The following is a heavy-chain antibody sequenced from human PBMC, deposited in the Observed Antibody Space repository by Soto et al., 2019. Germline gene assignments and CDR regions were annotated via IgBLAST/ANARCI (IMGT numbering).Heavy chain of an antibody. Sequence: QVQLVQSGAEVKKPGAPVTVSCKASGYTFTCYGISWVRLAPGQAFERRGGISADNGNTNYAQKLQGRVNMTTDTYTSTAYMELRRQSSDDRAVYYCEKDPGPIVTNLDYWGQVTLVTVSS. CDR1: GYTFTCYG. V-gene: IGHV1-18*01. D-gene: IGHD4-4*01. CDR3: EKDPGPIVTNLDY. CDR2: ISADNGNT. J-gene: IGHJ4*02.